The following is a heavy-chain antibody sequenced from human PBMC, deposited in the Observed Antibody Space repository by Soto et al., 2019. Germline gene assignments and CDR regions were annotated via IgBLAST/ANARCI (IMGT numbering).Heavy chain of an antibody. V-gene: IGHV4-4*02. CDR3: ALPGSGDFDY. D-gene: IGHD5-12*01. Sequence: SETLSLSFAVSVDSFSGNTWWTWVRQPPGKGLEWIGEIYQSGTTNYNPSLKGLVTISGDRSKNQFSLRLSSVTAADKAVYYCALPGSGDFDYWAQGTLVPVSS. CDR2: IYQSGTT. CDR1: VDSFSGNTW. J-gene: IGHJ4*02.